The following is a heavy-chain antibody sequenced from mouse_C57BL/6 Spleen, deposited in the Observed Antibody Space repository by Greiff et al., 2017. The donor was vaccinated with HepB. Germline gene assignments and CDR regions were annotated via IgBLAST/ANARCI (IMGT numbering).Heavy chain of an antibody. J-gene: IGHJ4*01. V-gene: IGHV14-1*01. D-gene: IGHD2-5*01. CDR3: TTYYSNFYYAIDY. Sequence: EVQLQQSGAELVRPGASVKLSCTASGFNIKDYYMHWVKQRPEQGLEWIGRIDPEDGDTEYAPKFQGKATMTADTSSNTAYLQISSLTTEDTADYYGTTYYSNFYYAIDYWGQGTSVTVSS. CDR2: IDPEDGDT. CDR1: GFNIKDYY.